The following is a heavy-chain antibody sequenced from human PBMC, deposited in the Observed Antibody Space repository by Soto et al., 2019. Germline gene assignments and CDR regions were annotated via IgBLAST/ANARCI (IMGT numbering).Heavy chain of an antibody. CDR2: IIPILGIA. D-gene: IGHD4-17*01. CDR3: ARSVYGDYVGIDY. J-gene: IGHJ4*02. CDR1: GGTFSSSP. V-gene: IGHV1-69*02. Sequence: SVKVSCKASGGTFSSSPISWVRHAPGQGLEWMGRIIPILGIANYAQKFRGRVTITADKSTSTAYMELRSLRSDDTAVYYCARSVYGDYVGIDYWGQGTLVTVSS.